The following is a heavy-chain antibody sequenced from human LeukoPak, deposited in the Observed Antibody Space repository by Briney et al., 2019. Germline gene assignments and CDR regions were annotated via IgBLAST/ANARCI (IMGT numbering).Heavy chain of an antibody. V-gene: IGHV5-10-1*01. CDR1: GYSFTSYW. CDR3: ARHGVGYCSSTSCYTGDY. J-gene: IGHJ4*02. D-gene: IGHD2-2*02. Sequence: PGESLRISCKGSGYSFTSYWISWVRQMPGKGLEWMGRIDPSDSYTNYSPSFQGHVTISAGKSISTAYLQWSSLKASDTAMYYCARHGVGYCSSTSCYTGDYWGQGTLVTVSS. CDR2: IDPSDSYT.